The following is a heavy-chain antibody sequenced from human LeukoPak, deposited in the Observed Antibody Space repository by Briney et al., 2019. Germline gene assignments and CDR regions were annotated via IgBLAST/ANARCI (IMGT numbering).Heavy chain of an antibody. J-gene: IGHJ4*02. CDR2: ISDSGRST. CDR3: ARDVRWLRFVFDN. Sequence: GGSLRLSCEASGFTFSSPGMGWVRQAPGKGLEWVSVISDSGRSTLYADSVKGRFPIYRDNAKNSLYLEMNSLREEDTGVYYCARDVRWLRFVFDNWGQGTLVTVSS. V-gene: IGHV3-23*01. D-gene: IGHD5-12*01. CDR1: GFTFSSPG.